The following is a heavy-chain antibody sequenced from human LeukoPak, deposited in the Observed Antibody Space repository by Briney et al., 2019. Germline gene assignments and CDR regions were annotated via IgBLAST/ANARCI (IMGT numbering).Heavy chain of an antibody. Sequence: PGESLKISCKGSGYRFSSYWIVWVRQMPGKGLEWMGIIYPDDSNTRYSPSFQGQVTISADKSINTAYLQWSSLKASDTAMYYCALQPGCCSNSICSHFDFWGQGTLVTVSS. D-gene: IGHD2-2*01. CDR3: ALQPGCCSNSICSHFDF. CDR1: GYRFSSYW. CDR2: IYPDDSNT. V-gene: IGHV5-51*01. J-gene: IGHJ4*02.